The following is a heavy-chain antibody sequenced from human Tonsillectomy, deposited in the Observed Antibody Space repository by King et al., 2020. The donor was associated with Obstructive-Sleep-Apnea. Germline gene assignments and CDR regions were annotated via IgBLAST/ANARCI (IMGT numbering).Heavy chain of an antibody. J-gene: IGHJ4*02. V-gene: IGHV4-39*07. CDR2: IYYSGST. CDR3: ARTDYSGYIDY. Sequence: QLQESGPGLVKPSETLSLTCNASCGSISSSSYYWGWIRQPPGMGLEWIGIIYYSGSTYYNPSHKSRVHIAVDTSKNQISLKLSSVTAADTAVYYCARTDYSGYIDYWGQGTLVTVSS. D-gene: IGHD5-12*01. CDR1: CGSISSSSYY.